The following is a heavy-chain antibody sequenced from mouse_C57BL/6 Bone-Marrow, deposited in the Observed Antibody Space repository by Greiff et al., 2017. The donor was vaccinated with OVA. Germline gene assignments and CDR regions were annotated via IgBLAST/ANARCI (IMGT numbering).Heavy chain of an antibody. CDR3: ARHEDGYYASYFDY. CDR1: GYAFSSSW. CDR2: IYPGDGDT. V-gene: IGHV1-82*01. J-gene: IGHJ2*01. Sequence: QVQLQQSGPELVKPGASVKISCKASGYAFSSSWMNWVKQRPGKGLEWIGRIYPGDGDTNYNGKFKGKATLTADKSSSTAYMQLSSLTSDDSAVYFCARHEDGYYASYFDYWGQGTTLTVSS. D-gene: IGHD2-3*01.